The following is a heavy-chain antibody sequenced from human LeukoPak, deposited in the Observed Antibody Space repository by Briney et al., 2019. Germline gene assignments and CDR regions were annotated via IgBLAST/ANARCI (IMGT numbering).Heavy chain of an antibody. CDR2: IYTSGST. CDR1: GGSISSYY. Sequence: SETLSLTCTVSGGSISSYYWSWIRQPAGKGLEWIGRIYTSGSTNYNPSLKSRVTMSVDTSKNQFSLKLSSVTAADTAVYYCARDRGYSSSWYYGPFDIWGRGTMVTVSS. J-gene: IGHJ3*02. V-gene: IGHV4-4*07. D-gene: IGHD6-13*01. CDR3: ARDRGYSSSWYYGPFDI.